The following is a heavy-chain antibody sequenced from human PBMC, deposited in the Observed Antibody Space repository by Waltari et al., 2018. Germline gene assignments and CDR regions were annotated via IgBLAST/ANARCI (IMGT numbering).Heavy chain of an antibody. D-gene: IGHD7-27*01. CDR1: GGSISSNY. CDR3: ARGHWGAAGPCDS. Sequence: QLQLQESGPGLVKPSETLSLTCAVSGGSISSNYWSWIRQPPGKGLEWIGRMSGSGGSTDYTPSLKIRVTISTHTSKNQFSVKLNSVTAADTAVYYCARGHWGAAGPCDSWGQGVLVTVSS. CDR2: MSGSGGST. V-gene: IGHV4-4*07. J-gene: IGHJ4*02.